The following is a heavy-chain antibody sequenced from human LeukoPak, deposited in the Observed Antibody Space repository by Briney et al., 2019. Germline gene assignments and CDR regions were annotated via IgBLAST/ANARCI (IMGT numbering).Heavy chain of an antibody. CDR2: IKSKADGGTT. Sequence: GGSLRLSCAASGFTFSNAWMSWVRQAPGKGLEWVGRIKSKADGGTTDYAAPVKGRFTISRDDSKNTLYLQMNSLKTEDTAVYYCITSEDSVVVPAADPFDYWGQGTLVTVSS. CDR3: ITSEDSVVVPAADPFDY. CDR1: GFTFSNAW. D-gene: IGHD2-2*01. J-gene: IGHJ4*02. V-gene: IGHV3-15*01.